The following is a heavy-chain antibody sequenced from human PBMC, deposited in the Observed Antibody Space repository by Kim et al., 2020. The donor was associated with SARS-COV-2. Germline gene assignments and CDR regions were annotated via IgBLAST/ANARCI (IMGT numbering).Heavy chain of an antibody. CDR3: ITTLAPYETGDY. D-gene: IGHD3-3*01. Sequence: GGSLRLSCAASGFTFSNAWMSWVRQAPGKGLEWVGRIKSKTDGGTTDYAAPVKGRFTISRDDSKNTLYLQMNSLKTEDTAVYYCITTLAPYETGDYWGQGTLVTVSS. CDR1: GFTFSNAW. V-gene: IGHV3-15*01. J-gene: IGHJ4*02. CDR2: IKSKTDGGTT.